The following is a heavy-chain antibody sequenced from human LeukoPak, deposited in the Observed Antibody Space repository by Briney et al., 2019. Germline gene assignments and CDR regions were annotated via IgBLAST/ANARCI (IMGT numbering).Heavy chain of an antibody. D-gene: IGHD3-10*01. CDR2: IRSRAYGATT. Sequence: GGSLRLSCAASGFTFSDHYMSWVRQAPGKGLEWVGFIRSRAYGATTEYAASVKGRFTISRDDSKSIAYLQMNSLKTEDTAVYXCSRADYYGSGSPISXDVXGKGXTVTV. V-gene: IGHV3-49*04. CDR1: GFTFSDHY. J-gene: IGHJ6*03. CDR3: SRADYYGSGSPISXDV.